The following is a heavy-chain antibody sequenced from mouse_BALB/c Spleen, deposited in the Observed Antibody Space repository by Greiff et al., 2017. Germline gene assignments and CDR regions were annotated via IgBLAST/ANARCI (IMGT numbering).Heavy chain of an antibody. CDR1: GFTFSSFG. CDR2: ISSGSSTI. V-gene: IGHV5-17*02. Sequence: DVKLQESGGGLVQPGGSRKLSCAASGFTFSSFGMHWVRQAPEKGLEWVAYISSGSSTIYYADTVKGRFTISRDNPKNTLFLQMTSLRSEDTAMYYCARDGYWYFDVWGAGTTVTVSS. J-gene: IGHJ1*01. D-gene: IGHD2-3*01. CDR3: ARDGYWYFDV.